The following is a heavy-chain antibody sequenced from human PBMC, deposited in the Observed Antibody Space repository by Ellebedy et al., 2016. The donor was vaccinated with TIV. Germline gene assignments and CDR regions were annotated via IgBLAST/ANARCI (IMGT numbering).Heavy chain of an antibody. CDR3: ASGSMVRGLAG. D-gene: IGHD3-10*01. J-gene: IGHJ4*02. CDR2: VHHRGGT. V-gene: IGHV4-34*01. CDR1: VPSFTGYH. Sequence: SETLSLXXEIDVPSFTGYHWAWVRQPPGKGLEWIGDVHHRGGTRYISSLKGRVTISLDTSRKEFSLYITSVTAADTALYFCASGSMVRGLAGWGQGTLVIVSS.